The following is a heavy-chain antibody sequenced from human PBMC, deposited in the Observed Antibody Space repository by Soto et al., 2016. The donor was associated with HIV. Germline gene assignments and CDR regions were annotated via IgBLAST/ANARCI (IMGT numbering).Heavy chain of an antibody. Sequence: EVQLVESGGGLVKPGGSLRLSCAASGFTFSNAWMSWVRQAPGKGLEWVGRIKSKTDGGTTDYAAPVKGRFTISRDDSKNTLYLQMNSLKTEDTAVYYCTTLETVHYYYYYGMDVWGQGTTVTVSS. J-gene: IGHJ6*02. CDR3: TTLETVHYYYYYGMDV. CDR2: IKSKTDGGTT. V-gene: IGHV3-15*01. D-gene: IGHD4-17*01. CDR1: GFTFSNAW.